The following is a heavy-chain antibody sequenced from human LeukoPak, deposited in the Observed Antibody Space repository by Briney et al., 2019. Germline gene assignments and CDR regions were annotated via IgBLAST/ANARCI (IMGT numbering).Heavy chain of an antibody. D-gene: IGHD2-15*01. Sequence: SETLSLTCTVSGGSISSSSYYWGWIRQPPGKGLEWIGSIYYSGSTYYNPSLKSRVTISVDTSKNQFSLKLSSVTAADTAVYYCARDGRDIVVIVAATDAFDIWGQGTMVTVSS. CDR1: GGSISSSSYY. CDR3: ARDGRDIVVIVAATDAFDI. J-gene: IGHJ3*02. V-gene: IGHV4-39*07. CDR2: IYYSGST.